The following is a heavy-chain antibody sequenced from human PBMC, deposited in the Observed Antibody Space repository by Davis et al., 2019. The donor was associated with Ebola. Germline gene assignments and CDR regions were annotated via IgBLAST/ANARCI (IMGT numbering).Heavy chain of an antibody. CDR2: INPSGGST. Sequence: ASVKVSCKASGYSFTDDGISWVRQAPGQGLEWMGIINPSGGSTSYAQKFQGRVTMTRDTSTSTVYMELSSLRSEDTAVYYCARDHYGSGKPFDYWGQGTLVTVSS. J-gene: IGHJ4*02. CDR1: GYSFTDDG. D-gene: IGHD3-10*01. V-gene: IGHV1-46*01. CDR3: ARDHYGSGKPFDY.